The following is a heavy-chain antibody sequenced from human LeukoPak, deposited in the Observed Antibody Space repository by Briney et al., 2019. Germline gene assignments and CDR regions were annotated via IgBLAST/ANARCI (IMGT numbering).Heavy chain of an antibody. V-gene: IGHV1-2*02. Sequence: GAPVKVSCKASGYTFTGYYMHWVRQAPGQGLEWMGWIDPNSGDTNYVQKFQGRVTMTRDTSITTAYMELSRLTSDDTAVYYCARDYDILTQWGQGTLVTVSS. CDR2: IDPNSGDT. D-gene: IGHD3-9*01. CDR1: GYTFTGYY. CDR3: ARDYDILTQ. J-gene: IGHJ4*02.